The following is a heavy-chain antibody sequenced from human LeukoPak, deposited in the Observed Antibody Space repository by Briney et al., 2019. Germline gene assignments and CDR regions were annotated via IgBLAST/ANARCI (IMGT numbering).Heavy chain of an antibody. J-gene: IGHJ5*02. V-gene: IGHV1-24*01. CDR1: GYTLTELS. CDR3: ARGGDWFDP. CDR2: FDPEHGET. Sequence: ASVKVSCKVSGYTLTELSMHCVRQAPGKGLEWMGGFDPEHGETVYAQKFQGRLTMTEDTSTHTAYMELSSLRSEDTAVYYCARGGDWFDPWGQGTLVTVSS.